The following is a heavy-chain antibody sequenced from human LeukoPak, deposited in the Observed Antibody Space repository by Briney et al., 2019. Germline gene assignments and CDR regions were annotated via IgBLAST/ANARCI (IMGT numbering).Heavy chain of an antibody. Sequence: SETLSLTCAVYGGSFSGYYWSWIRQPPGKGLEWIGEINHSGSTNYNPSLKSRVTISVDTSKNQFSLKLSSVTAADTAVYYCARTRKRPTMVRGVPTYYGMDVWGQGTTVTVSS. D-gene: IGHD3-10*01. J-gene: IGHJ6*02. V-gene: IGHV4-34*01. CDR1: GGSFSGYY. CDR2: INHSGST. CDR3: ARTRKRPTMVRGVPTYYGMDV.